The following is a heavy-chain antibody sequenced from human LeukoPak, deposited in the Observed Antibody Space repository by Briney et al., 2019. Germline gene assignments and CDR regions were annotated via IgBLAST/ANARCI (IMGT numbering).Heavy chain of an antibody. V-gene: IGHV3-74*01. D-gene: IGHD1-14*01. CDR3: ARSNQADDY. CDR2: TNPGGSSI. Sequence: PGRSLRLSCAASGFTFSSYWMHWVRQVPGKGLVWVARTNPGGSSITYADSVKGRFTISRDNAKNTLYLQMDSLRAEDTGVYYCARSNQADDYWDQGTLVTVSS. J-gene: IGHJ4*02. CDR1: GFTFSSYW.